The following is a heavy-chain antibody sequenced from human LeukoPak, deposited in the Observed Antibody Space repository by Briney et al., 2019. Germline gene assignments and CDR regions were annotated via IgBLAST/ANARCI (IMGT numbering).Heavy chain of an antibody. D-gene: IGHD3-10*01. CDR3: AREVPGRGGDI. CDR1: GGSFSGYY. Sequence: SETLSLTCAVYGGSFSGYYWSWIRQPLGKWLEWIGEINHSGSTNYNPSLKSRVTISVDTSKNQFSLKLSSVTAADTAVYYCAREVPGRGGDIWGQGTMVTVSS. J-gene: IGHJ3*02. V-gene: IGHV4-34*01. CDR2: INHSGST.